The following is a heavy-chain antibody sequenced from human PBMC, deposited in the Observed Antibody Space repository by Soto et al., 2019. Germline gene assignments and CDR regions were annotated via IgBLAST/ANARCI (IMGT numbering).Heavy chain of an antibody. CDR3: ARPVYDTRLNYMYFDF. V-gene: IGHV4-34*09. J-gene: IGHJ4*02. CDR1: GGSFSGYY. Sequence: PSETLSLTCAVYGGSFSGYYWSWIRQPPGKGLEWIGEINHSGSTNYNPSLKSRVTISVDTSKNQFSLRLSSVTAADTAIYFCARPVYDTRLNYMYFDFWGQGALVTVSS. CDR2: INHSGST. D-gene: IGHD3-10*01.